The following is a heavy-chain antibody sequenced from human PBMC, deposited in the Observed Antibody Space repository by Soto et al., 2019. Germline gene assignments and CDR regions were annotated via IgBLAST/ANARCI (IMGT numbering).Heavy chain of an antibody. CDR3: AREKVPAAMLLPWLDP. CDR1: GFTFSSYA. CDR2: ISYDGSNK. J-gene: IGHJ5*02. V-gene: IGHV3-30-3*01. Sequence: GGSLRLSCAASGFTFSSYAMHWVRQAPGKGLEWVAVISYDGSNKYYADSVKGRFTISRDNSKNTLYLQMNSLRAEDTAVYYCAREKVPAAMLLPWLDPWGQGTLVTVSS. D-gene: IGHD2-2*01.